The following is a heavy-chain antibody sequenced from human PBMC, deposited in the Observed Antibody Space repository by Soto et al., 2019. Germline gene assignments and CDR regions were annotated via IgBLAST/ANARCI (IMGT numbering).Heavy chain of an antibody. CDR1: GYTFSGHA. J-gene: IGHJ4*02. D-gene: IGHD3-22*01. Sequence: ASVKVSCKTSGYTFSGHAIHWLRQAPGQGLEWMGWINPSDGNRNFAQKFEDRVTMTTATSTNTVFLELRSLKSDDTAKYYCARDRLRGYDSSGFYSWGQGTMVTVSS. CDR3: ARDRLRGYDSSGFYS. CDR2: INPSDGNR. V-gene: IGHV1-18*01.